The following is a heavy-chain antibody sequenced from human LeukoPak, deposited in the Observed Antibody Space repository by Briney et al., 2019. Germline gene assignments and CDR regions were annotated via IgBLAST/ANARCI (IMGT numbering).Heavy chain of an antibody. J-gene: IGHJ2*01. V-gene: IGHV4-34*01. D-gene: IGHD2-15*01. CDR1: GGSFSGYY. Sequence: KPSETLSLTCAVYGGSFSGYYWSWIRQPPGKGLEWIGEINHSGSTHYNPSLKSRVTISVDTSKNQFSLKLSSVTAADTAVYYCARRRVVVVAATVPSLKRYWYFDLWGRGTLVTVSS. CDR2: INHSGST. CDR3: ARRRVVVVAATVPSLKRYWYFDL.